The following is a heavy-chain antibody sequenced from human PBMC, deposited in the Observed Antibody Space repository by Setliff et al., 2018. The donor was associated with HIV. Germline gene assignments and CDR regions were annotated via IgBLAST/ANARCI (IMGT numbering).Heavy chain of an antibody. CDR2: INHSGKT. Sequence: SETLSLTCAVYGGSLSGHYWTWIRQPPGEGLEWIGEINHSGKTNYNPSLKSRVTISVDMSKNQFSLNLNSVTAADTAVYYCARGQGCGGGCHYAFEMWGQGTMVTVSS. V-gene: IGHV4-34*01. CDR1: GGSLSGHY. CDR3: ARGQGCGGGCHYAFEM. D-gene: IGHD2-21*02. J-gene: IGHJ3*02.